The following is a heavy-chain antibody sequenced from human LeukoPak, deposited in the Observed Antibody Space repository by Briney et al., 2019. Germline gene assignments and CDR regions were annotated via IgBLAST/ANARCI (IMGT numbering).Heavy chain of an antibody. CDR1: GGSISSGSYY. CDR2: IYTSGST. V-gene: IGHV4-61*02. J-gene: IGHJ4*02. Sequence: SETLSLTCTVSGGSISSGSYYWSWIRQPAGKGLEWIGRIYTSGSTNYNPSLKSRVTISVDTSKNQFSLKLSSVTAADTAVYYCARDASDYYDSSGYSHFVYWGQGTLVTVSS. CDR3: ARDASDYYDSSGYSHFVY. D-gene: IGHD3-22*01.